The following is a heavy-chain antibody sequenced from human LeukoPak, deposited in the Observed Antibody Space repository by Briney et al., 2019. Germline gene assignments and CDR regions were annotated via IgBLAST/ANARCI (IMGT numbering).Heavy chain of an antibody. V-gene: IGHV1-8*01. CDR3: ARAYASGAFDI. D-gene: IGHD4-17*01. Sequence: ASVKVSCKASGYTFTNHDINWVRQAAGQGLEWMGWMNPNSGNTGYAQKFQGRGTITRNTSISTAYMELSSLRSEDTAVYYCARAYASGAFDIWGQGTMVTVSS. CDR2: MNPNSGNT. J-gene: IGHJ3*02. CDR1: GYTFTNHD.